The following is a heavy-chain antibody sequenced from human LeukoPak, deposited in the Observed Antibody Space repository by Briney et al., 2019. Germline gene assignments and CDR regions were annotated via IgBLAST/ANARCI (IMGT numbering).Heavy chain of an antibody. V-gene: IGHV3-7*01. J-gene: IGHJ4*02. CDR2: IQQDGSEK. Sequence: GGSLGLSCAASGFTFNYYWLTWVRQAPGKGLEWVANIQQDGSEKYYVDSVEGRFIISRDNAKNSLYLQMNSLRAEDTAVYYCARVRKLRTRGVMDPLDYWGQGTLVTVSS. CDR3: ARVRKLRTRGVMDPLDY. CDR1: GFTFNYYW. D-gene: IGHD3-10*01.